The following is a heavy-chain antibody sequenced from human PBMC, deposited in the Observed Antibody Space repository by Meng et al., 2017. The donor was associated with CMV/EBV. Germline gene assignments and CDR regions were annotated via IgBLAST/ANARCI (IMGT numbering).Heavy chain of an antibody. CDR3: ARDGPYGDPLHY. D-gene: IGHD4-17*01. CDR1: RFTVSSYY. CDR2: IYSGGST. J-gene: IGHJ4*02. V-gene: IGHV3-66*02. Sequence: GESLKISCAASRFTVSSYYMSWVRQAPGKGLEWVSVIYSGGSTYYADSVKGRFTISRDNSQNTLYLQMNSLRAEDTAVYYCARDGPYGDPLHYWGQGTLVTVSS.